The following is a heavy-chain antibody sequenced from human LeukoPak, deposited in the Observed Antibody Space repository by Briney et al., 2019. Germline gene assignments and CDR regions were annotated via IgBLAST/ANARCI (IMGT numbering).Heavy chain of an antibody. J-gene: IGHJ3*02. CDR1: GFTFSHYS. D-gene: IGHD3-22*01. CDR3: AKGEDYYDSSGYYNDAFDI. CDR2: VKKDESEK. Sequence: GGSLRLSCAVSGFTFSHYSMTWVRQAPGKGLEWVASVKKDESEKYYVDSVKGRFTISRDNAKNSLYLQMNSLRAEDTAVYYCAKGEDYYDSSGYYNDAFDIWGQGTMVTVSS. V-gene: IGHV3-7*03.